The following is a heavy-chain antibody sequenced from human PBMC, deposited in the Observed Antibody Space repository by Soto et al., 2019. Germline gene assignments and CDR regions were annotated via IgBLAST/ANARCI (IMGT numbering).Heavy chain of an antibody. CDR3: TTDLSSSSGGVEFDY. J-gene: IGHJ4*02. Sequence: GGSLRLSCAASGFTFSNAWMNWVRQAPGKGLEWVGRIKSKTDGGTTDYAAPVKGRFTISRDDSKNTLYLQMNSLKTEDTAVYYCTTDLSSSSGGVEFDYWGQGTLVTGSS. CDR1: GFTFSNAW. D-gene: IGHD6-6*01. CDR2: IKSKTDGGTT. V-gene: IGHV3-15*07.